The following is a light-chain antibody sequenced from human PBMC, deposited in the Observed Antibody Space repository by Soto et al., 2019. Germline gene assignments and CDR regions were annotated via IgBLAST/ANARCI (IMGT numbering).Light chain of an antibody. CDR1: QSVSSSY. J-gene: IGKJ2*01. Sequence: EIVLTQSPGTLSLSPGERATLSCRASQSVSSSYLAWYQQKPDQAPRLLIYGASSRATGIPDRFSGSGSGTDFTLTISRLEPEDFAVYYWQQYGSSPYTFGQGTKVEIK. CDR3: QQYGSSPYT. CDR2: GAS. V-gene: IGKV3-20*01.